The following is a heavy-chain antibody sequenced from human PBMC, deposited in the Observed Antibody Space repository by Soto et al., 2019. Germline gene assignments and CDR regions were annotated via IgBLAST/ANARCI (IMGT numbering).Heavy chain of an antibody. CDR3: ARIPSGTVVKFDC. D-gene: IGHD2-15*01. Sequence: SETLSLTCTVSGGSVSGQYWSWIRQSPVKGLEWMGFIHYSGTTNYNPSLKSRVTISVDTSRNHFSLQLSSVTAADTAVYYCARIPSGTVVKFDCWGQGALVTVS. V-gene: IGHV4-59*02. CDR2: IHYSGTT. J-gene: IGHJ4*02. CDR1: GGSVSGQY.